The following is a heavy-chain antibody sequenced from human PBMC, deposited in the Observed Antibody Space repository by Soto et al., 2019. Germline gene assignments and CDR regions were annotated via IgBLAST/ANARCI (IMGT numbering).Heavy chain of an antibody. J-gene: IGHJ5*02. V-gene: IGHV4-4*07. D-gene: IGHD6-13*01. CDR2: IYSSGST. CDR1: GGSISNYY. CDR3: ARAWAETGKGWFDP. Sequence: SETLSLTCTVSGGSISNYYWSWIRQPAGKGLEWIGRIYSSGSTSYNPSLKSRVTMSVDTSKNQFSLKLSSVTAADTAVYYCARAWAETGKGWFDPWGQGTLVTVSS.